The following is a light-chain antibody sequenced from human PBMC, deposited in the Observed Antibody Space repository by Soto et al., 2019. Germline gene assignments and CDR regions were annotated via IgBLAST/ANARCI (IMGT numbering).Light chain of an antibody. CDR3: QQYNNWPYT. Sequence: LSVSPGERATLSCRASQSVSSNLAWYQQKPGQAPRLLIYGTSTRATGIPARFSGSGSGTEFPLTISSLKSEDFAVYSCQQYNNWPYTFGQGTKLEIK. CDR1: QSVSSN. CDR2: GTS. J-gene: IGKJ2*01. V-gene: IGKV3-15*01.